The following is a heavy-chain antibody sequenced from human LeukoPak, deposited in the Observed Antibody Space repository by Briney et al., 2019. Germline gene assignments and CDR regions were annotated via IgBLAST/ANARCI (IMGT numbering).Heavy chain of an antibody. V-gene: IGHV1-69*05. D-gene: IGHD2-2*01. CDR1: GGTFSSYA. Sequence: GASVKVSCKASGGTFSSYAISWVRQAPGQGLEWMGVIIPIFGTANYAQKFQGRVTITTDESTSTAYMELSSLRSEDTAVYYCARGYCSSTSCRQLYYYYMDVWGKGTTVTVSS. CDR2: IIPIFGTA. J-gene: IGHJ6*03. CDR3: ARGYCSSTSCRQLYYYYMDV.